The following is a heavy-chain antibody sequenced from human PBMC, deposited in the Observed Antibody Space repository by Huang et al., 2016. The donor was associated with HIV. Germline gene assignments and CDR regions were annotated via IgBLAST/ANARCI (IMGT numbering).Heavy chain of an antibody. V-gene: IGHV5-51*01. D-gene: IGHD3-10*01. CDR1: GYNFDSYW. J-gene: IGHJ4*02. Sequence: EVHLVQSGAEVKEPGASLKISCQASGYNFDSYWIGWVRQMPGKGLEWRVVSYPCDSDTRYDPSVQGQVTISADQSINTAYLQWSSLKASDTAIYFCARQGLWLPPTDPFDYWGQGTPVTVSA. CDR2: SYPCDSDT. CDR3: ARQGLWLPPTDPFDY.